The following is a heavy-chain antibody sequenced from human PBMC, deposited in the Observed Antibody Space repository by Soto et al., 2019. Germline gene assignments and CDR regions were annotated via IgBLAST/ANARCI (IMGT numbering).Heavy chain of an antibody. J-gene: IGHJ4*02. D-gene: IGHD3-10*01. CDR1: GGSINSGGSY. Sequence: PSETLSLTCTVSGGSINSGGSYWSWIRQHPGKGLEWIGYIYYSGSTSYNPSLKSRVTMSVDTSKNQFSLNLSSVTAADTAVYYCAKGTAGSGSRNFDYWRQGALVTVSS. CDR2: IYYSGST. V-gene: IGHV4-31*03. CDR3: AKGTAGSGSRNFDY.